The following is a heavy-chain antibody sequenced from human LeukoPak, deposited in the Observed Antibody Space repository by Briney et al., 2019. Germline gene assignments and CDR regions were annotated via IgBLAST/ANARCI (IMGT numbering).Heavy chain of an antibody. CDR3: ARRDSGSTSFFNWFDP. V-gene: IGHV1-8*01. CDR1: GCTFISYV. CDR2: MNPNSGNT. J-gene: IGHJ5*02. D-gene: IGHD2-2*01. Sequence: ASVKVSCKASGCTFISYVINWVRQATGQGLEWMGWMNPNSGNTDYAQKFQGRVTMTRKSSISTAYMELSSLRSEDTAVYYFARRDSGSTSFFNWFDPWGQGTLVTVSS.